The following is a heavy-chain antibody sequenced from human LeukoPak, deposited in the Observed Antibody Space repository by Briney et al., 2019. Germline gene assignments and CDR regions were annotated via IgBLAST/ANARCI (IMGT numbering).Heavy chain of an antibody. CDR2: ISGSGGST. V-gene: IGHV3-23*01. CDR3: AKDMDGTAMALFDY. CDR1: GFTFSSYG. D-gene: IGHD5-18*01. J-gene: IGHJ4*02. Sequence: HPGGTLRLSCAASGFTFSSYGMSWVRQAPGKGLEWVSAISGSGGSTYYADSVKGRFTISRDNSKNTLYLQMNSLRAEDTAVYYCAKDMDGTAMALFDYWGQGTLVTVSS.